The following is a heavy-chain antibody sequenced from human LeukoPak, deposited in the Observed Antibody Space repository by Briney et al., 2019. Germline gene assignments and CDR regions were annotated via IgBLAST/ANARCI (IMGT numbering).Heavy chain of an antibody. CDR2: IYTSGST. J-gene: IGHJ5*02. D-gene: IGHD3-10*01. CDR1: GGSISSYY. V-gene: IGHV4-4*07. Sequence: SETLSLTCTVSGGSISSYYWSWIRQPAGMGLEWIGRIYTSGSTNYNPSLKSRVTMSVDTSKNQFSLKLSSVTAAEPAVYYCARVSSLAGAKYYYGSGSYYNARQSGWFDPWGQGTLVTVSS. CDR3: ARVSSLAGAKYYYGSGSYYNARQSGWFDP.